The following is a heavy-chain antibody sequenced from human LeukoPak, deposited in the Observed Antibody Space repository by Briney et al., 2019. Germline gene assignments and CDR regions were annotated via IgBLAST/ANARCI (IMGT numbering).Heavy chain of an antibody. Sequence: PSETLSLTCAVYGGSFSGYYWSWIRQPPGKGLEWIGEINHSGSTNYNPSLKSRVTISVDTSKNQFSVKMYSVTAADTAVFCARQRGWGFGSYFDYWGRGTLVTVSS. V-gene: IGHV4-34*01. D-gene: IGHD7-27*01. CDR3: ARQRGWGFGSYFDY. CDR2: INHSGST. J-gene: IGHJ4*02. CDR1: GGSFSGYY.